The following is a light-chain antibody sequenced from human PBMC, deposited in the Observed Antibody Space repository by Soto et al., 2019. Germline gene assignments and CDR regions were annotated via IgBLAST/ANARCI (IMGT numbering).Light chain of an antibody. Sequence: EIVLTQSPATRSLSPVERATLSFRASQSVSSYLAWYQQKPGQAPRLLIYDASNRATGIPARFSGSGSGTDFTLTISSLEPEDFAVYYCQQRSNWPPITFGQGTRLEIK. CDR1: QSVSSY. CDR3: QQRSNWPPIT. J-gene: IGKJ5*01. CDR2: DAS. V-gene: IGKV3-11*01.